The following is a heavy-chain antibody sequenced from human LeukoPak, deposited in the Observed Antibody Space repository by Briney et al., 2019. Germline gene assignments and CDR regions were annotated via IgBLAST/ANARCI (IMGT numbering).Heavy chain of an antibody. J-gene: IGHJ6*03. CDR1: GYTFTACY. CDR3: ASVAFCRSASCDYFMDV. D-gene: IGHD2-2*01. Sequence: ASVKVSCKASGYTFTACYLHWVRQAPGQGLEWVGWINPNSGHTANAQKFQGRVIMTRDTSITTAYMELNSLRSDDTAVYYCASVAFCRSASCDYFMDVWGKGTTVTVSS. CDR2: INPNSGHT. V-gene: IGHV1-2*02.